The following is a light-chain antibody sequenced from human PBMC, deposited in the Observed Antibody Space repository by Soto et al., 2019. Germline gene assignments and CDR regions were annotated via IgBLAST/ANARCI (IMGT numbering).Light chain of an antibody. CDR3: QHYNIYSYA. Sequence: DIQMTQSPSTLSGSVGDRVTITCRASQTISSWLAWYQQKPGKAPKLLIYKASTLKSGVPSRFSGSGSGTEFTLTISSLQPDDFATYYCQHYNIYSYASGQGTQLDIK. J-gene: IGKJ1*01. CDR1: QTISSW. V-gene: IGKV1-5*03. CDR2: KAS.